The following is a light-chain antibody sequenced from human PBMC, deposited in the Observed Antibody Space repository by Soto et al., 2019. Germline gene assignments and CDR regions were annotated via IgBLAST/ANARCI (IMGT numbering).Light chain of an antibody. V-gene: IGLV2-18*02. CDR1: SSDVGGYNR. J-gene: IGLJ2*01. Sequence: QSALTQPPSVSGSPGQSVTISCTGTSSDVGGYNRVSWYQQPPGTAPKLMIYEVRHRPSGVPDRFSGSKSGNTASLTISGLQAEDEADYYCSSYTSSSTLVFGRGTKVTVL. CDR3: SSYTSSSTLV. CDR2: EVR.